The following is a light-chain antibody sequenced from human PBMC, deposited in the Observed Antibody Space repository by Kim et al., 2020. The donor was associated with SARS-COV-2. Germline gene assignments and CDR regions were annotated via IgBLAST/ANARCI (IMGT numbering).Light chain of an antibody. V-gene: IGKV1-33*01. CDR2: DAS. J-gene: IGKJ4*01. CDR3: QQYDNIPLT. CDR1: QGITKY. Sequence: DIQMTQSPSSLSASVGDRVTITCQASQGITKYLSWYQQKPGKAPNLLIYDASTLDTGVPSRFSGGGSGTDFTFTISSLQPEDAATYYCQQYDNIPLTFGGGTKVDIK.